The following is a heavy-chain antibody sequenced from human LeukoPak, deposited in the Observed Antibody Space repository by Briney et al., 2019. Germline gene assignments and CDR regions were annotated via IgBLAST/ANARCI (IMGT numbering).Heavy chain of an antibody. J-gene: IGHJ6*03. CDR1: GFTFSSYS. V-gene: IGHV3-21*01. CDR3: ARDVSSIQKGYYYMDV. D-gene: IGHD6-13*01. CDR2: ISSSSSYI. Sequence: SGGSLRLSCAASGFTFSSYSMNWVRQAPGKGLEWGSSISSSSSYIYYADSVKGRFTISRDNAKNSLYLQMNSLRAEDTAVYYCARDVSSIQKGYYYMDVWGKGTTVTVSS.